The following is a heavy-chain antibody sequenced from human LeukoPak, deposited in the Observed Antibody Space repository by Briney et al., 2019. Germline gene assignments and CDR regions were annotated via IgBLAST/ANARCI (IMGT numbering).Heavy chain of an antibody. D-gene: IGHD5-12*01. CDR1: GYTFTSYG. CDR3: ARDLVGATILDY. Sequence: ASVKVSCKASGYTFTSYGISWVRQAPGQGLEWMGWISAYNGNTNYAQKLQGRVTMTTDTSTSTAYMELRNLRSDDTAVYYCARDLVGATILDYWGQGTLVTVSS. V-gene: IGHV1-18*01. CDR2: ISAYNGNT. J-gene: IGHJ4*02.